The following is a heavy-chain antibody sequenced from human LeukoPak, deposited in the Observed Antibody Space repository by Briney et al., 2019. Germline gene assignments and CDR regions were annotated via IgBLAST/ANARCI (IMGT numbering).Heavy chain of an antibody. CDR1: GFTFSSYG. D-gene: IGHD6-19*01. V-gene: IGHV3-33*01. Sequence: PGGSLRLSCAASGFTFSSYGMHWVRQAPGKALGGGAVIWYDGSIKDYADSVKGRFTISRDNSKNTLYLQMTSVRAEDTAVYYCARDMAKQWPEYCQHWGQGTRVTVSS. J-gene: IGHJ1*01. CDR3: ARDMAKQWPEYCQH. CDR2: IWYDGSIK.